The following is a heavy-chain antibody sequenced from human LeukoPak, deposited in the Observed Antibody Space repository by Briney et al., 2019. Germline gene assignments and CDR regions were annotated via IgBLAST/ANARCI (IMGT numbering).Heavy chain of an antibody. J-gene: IGHJ3*02. D-gene: IGHD5-18*01. CDR1: GFTFSSYA. V-gene: IGHV3-30*04. CDR2: ISYDGSIN. Sequence: GGSLRLSCAASGFTFSSYAMHWVRQAPGKGLEWVALISYDGSINDYADSVKGRFTISRDNSKNTLYLQMNSLRADDTAMYYCAREGVDTAMVHAFDIWGQGTMVTVSS. CDR3: AREGVDTAMVHAFDI.